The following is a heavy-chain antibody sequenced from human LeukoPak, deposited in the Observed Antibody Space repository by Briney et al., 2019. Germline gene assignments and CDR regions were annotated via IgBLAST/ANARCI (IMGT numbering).Heavy chain of an antibody. CDR1: GGSISSGGYY. CDR2: IYYSGST. J-gene: IGHJ4*02. Sequence: SETLSLTCTVSGGSISSGGYYWSWIRPHPGKGLEWIGYIYYSGSTYYNPSLKSRVTISVDTSKNQFSLRLSSVTAADTAVYYCARDPSGYFNYWGQGTLATVSS. V-gene: IGHV4-31*03. CDR3: ARDPSGYFNY. D-gene: IGHD3-22*01.